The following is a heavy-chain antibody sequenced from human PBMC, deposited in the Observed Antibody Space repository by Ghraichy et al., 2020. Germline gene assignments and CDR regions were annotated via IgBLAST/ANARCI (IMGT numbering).Heavy chain of an antibody. Sequence: GGSLRLSCAASGFTFDDYAMHWVRQAPGKGLEWVSGISWNSGSIGYVDSVKGRFTISRDNAKNSLYLQMNSLRAEDTALYYCAKDSADYVWGSYRYSQEPYYYYGMDVWGQGTTVTVSS. J-gene: IGHJ6*02. CDR2: ISWNSGSI. D-gene: IGHD3-16*02. CDR3: AKDSADYVWGSYRYSQEPYYYYGMDV. CDR1: GFTFDDYA. V-gene: IGHV3-9*01.